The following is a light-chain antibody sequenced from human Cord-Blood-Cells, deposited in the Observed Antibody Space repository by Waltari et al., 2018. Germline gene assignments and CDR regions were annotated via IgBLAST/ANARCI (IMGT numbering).Light chain of an antibody. CDR2: GAS. J-gene: IGKJ1*01. V-gene: IGKV3-15*01. CDR3: QQYNNWPRT. Sequence: IVMTQSAATLSVSPGERATLSCRASQRVSSNLAWYQQTPDQAPRLLIDGASTRATGIPARFSGSGSGTEFTLTISSLQSEDCAVYYCQQYNNWPRTFGQGTKVEI. CDR1: QRVSSN.